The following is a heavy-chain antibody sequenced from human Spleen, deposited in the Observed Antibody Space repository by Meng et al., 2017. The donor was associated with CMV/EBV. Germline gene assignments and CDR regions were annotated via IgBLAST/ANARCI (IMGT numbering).Heavy chain of an antibody. Sequence: GGSLRLSCAASGFTFSTYWMSWVRQAPGKGLEWVANIKQDGSEKYYVDSVEGRFTISRDNAKNSLSLQMNSLRGEDTAVYYCAEAATLAGWGQGTLVTVSS. D-gene: IGHD2-15*01. CDR3: AEAATLAG. J-gene: IGHJ4*02. CDR1: GFTFSTYW. CDR2: IKQDGSEK. V-gene: IGHV3-7*01.